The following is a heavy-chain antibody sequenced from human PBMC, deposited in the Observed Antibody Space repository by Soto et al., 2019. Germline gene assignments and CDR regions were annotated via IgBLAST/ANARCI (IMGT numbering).Heavy chain of an antibody. V-gene: IGHV1-18*01. CDR2: ISAYNGNT. CDR1: GYTFTNYG. D-gene: IGHD3-10*01. J-gene: IGHJ5*02. CDR3: GRGVGSGSYYNQYNWFAP. Sequence: ASVKVSCKASGYTFTNYGISWVRQAPGQGLEWMGWISAYNGNTKYAQKFQGRVTMTTDTSTSIAYMELRSLRSDDTAVYYCGRGVGSGSYYNQYNWFAPWGQGTLVTVSS.